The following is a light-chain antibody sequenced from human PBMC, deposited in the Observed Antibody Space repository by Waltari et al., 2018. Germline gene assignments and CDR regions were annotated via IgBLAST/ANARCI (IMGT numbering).Light chain of an antibody. V-gene: IGLV2-8*01. Sequence: QSALTQPPSASGSPGQSVTISCTGTSSDYVSWFQHHPGKAPKLMIYEVSKRPSGVPDRFSGSKSGNMASLTVSGLQADDEAHYYCSSYADNTLVFGGGTKLTVL. CDR1: SSDY. CDR3: SSYADNTLV. J-gene: IGLJ3*02. CDR2: EVS.